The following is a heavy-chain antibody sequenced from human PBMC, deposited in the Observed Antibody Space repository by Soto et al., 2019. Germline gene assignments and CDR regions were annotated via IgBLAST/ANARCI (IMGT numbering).Heavy chain of an antibody. CDR1: GFTFSSYA. CDR3: AKQYQVPAATHYYYYYMDV. Sequence: GGSLRLSCAASGFTFSSYAMSWVRQAPGKGLEWVSAISGSGGSTYYADSVKGRFTISRDNSKNTLYLQMNSLRAEDTAVYYCAKQYQVPAATHYYYYYMDVWGKGTTVTVSS. J-gene: IGHJ6*03. CDR2: ISGSGGST. V-gene: IGHV3-23*01. D-gene: IGHD2-2*01.